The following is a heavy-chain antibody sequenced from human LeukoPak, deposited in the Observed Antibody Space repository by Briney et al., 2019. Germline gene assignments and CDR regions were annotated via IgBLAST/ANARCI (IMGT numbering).Heavy chain of an antibody. CDR1: GYTFTGYY. Sequence: ASVKVSCKASGYTFTGYYMHWVRQAPGQGLEWMGRINPNSGGTNYAQKFQGRVTMTRDTSTSTVYMELSSLRSEDTAVYYCARGMWLPWPWGQGTLVTVSS. J-gene: IGHJ5*02. CDR3: ARGMWLPWP. CDR2: INPNSGGT. V-gene: IGHV1-2*06. D-gene: IGHD6-19*01.